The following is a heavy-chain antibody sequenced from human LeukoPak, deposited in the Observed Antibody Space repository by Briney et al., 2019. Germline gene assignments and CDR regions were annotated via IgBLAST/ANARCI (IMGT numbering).Heavy chain of an antibody. D-gene: IGHD3-22*01. CDR1: GGSISSSGYY. Sequence: SETLSLTCTVSGGSISSSGYYWGWLRQPPGKGLEWIGSIHYSGSTYYNPSLNSRVTISIDTSKNQFSLKLSFVTAADTAVYYCARGSDYYDSSGLGYWGQGTLVTVSS. CDR2: IHYSGST. V-gene: IGHV4-39*07. J-gene: IGHJ4*02. CDR3: ARGSDYYDSSGLGY.